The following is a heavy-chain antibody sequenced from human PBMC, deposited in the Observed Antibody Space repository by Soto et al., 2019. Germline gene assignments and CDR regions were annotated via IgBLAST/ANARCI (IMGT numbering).Heavy chain of an antibody. D-gene: IGHD5-12*01. CDR3: SHSRGYVHFDY. J-gene: IGHJ4*02. CDR1: GFSLSPSAVG. Sequence: SGPTLVNPTQTLTLTCTFSGFSLSPSAVGVGWIRQPPGKALEWLALIYWTDDKRYSPSLKSRLTITKNTSKKQVVLTMTIMDPVDTATYYCSHSRGYVHFDYWGQGTLVTVSS. CDR2: IYWTDDK. V-gene: IGHV2-5*01.